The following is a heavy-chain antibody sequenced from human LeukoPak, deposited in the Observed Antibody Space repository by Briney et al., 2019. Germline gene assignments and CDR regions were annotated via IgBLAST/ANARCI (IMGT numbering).Heavy chain of an antibody. J-gene: IGHJ4*02. D-gene: IGHD6-13*01. CDR3: ARGSVPYSSSWYHFDY. CDR1: GGSISSYY. Sequence: SETLSLTCTVSGGSISSYYWSWIRQPPGKGLEWIGYIYYSGSTNYNPSLRSRVTISVDTSENQFSLKLSSVTAADTAVYYCARGSVPYSSSWYHFDYWGQGTLVTVSS. V-gene: IGHV4-59*01. CDR2: IYYSGST.